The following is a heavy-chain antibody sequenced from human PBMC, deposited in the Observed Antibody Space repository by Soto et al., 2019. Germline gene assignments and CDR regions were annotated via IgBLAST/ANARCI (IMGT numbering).Heavy chain of an antibody. CDR1: GGSFSGYY. D-gene: IGHD6-13*01. Sequence: TSETLSLTCAVYGGSFSGYYWTWIRQPPGTGLEWIGEINYSGSTNYNPSLKSRVTISVDTSKNQFSLKLSSVTAADTAVYYCAREVTYSSSWYAFDIWGQGTMVTVSS. CDR3: AREVTYSSSWYAFDI. J-gene: IGHJ3*02. CDR2: INYSGST. V-gene: IGHV4-34*09.